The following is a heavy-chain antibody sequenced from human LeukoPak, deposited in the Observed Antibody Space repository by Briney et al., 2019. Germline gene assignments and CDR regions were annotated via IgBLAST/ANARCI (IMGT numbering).Heavy chain of an antibody. D-gene: IGHD6-19*01. V-gene: IGHV4-39*01. CDR1: GGSISNSNYY. Sequence: SETLSLTCTVSGGSISNSNYYWGWVRQPPGKGLEWIGTIYYNGATQYNPSLKSRVAISVDTSKNRFSLRLTSVTATDAAMYYCAKELRIPALADTGDYWGQGTPVTVSS. CDR2: IYYNGAT. CDR3: AKELRIPALADTGDY. J-gene: IGHJ4*02.